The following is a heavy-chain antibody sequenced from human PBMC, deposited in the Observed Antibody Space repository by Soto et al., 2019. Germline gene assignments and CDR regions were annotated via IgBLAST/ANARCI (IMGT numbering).Heavy chain of an antibody. Sequence: QLQLQESGPGLVKPSETLSLTCTVSGGSIRSTSYYWGWIRQSPGKGLEWIGSVYYSGSTYNNPSLKSRVTISVDTSKNQFSLILRSVTAADTAVYYCARHVHGYCSSPSCHSDNWGQGTLVTVSA. CDR2: VYYSGST. D-gene: IGHD2-2*03. J-gene: IGHJ4*02. V-gene: IGHV4-39*01. CDR3: ARHVHGYCSSPSCHSDN. CDR1: GGSIRSTSYY.